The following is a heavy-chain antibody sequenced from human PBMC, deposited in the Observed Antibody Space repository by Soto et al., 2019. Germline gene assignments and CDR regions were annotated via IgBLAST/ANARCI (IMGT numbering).Heavy chain of an antibody. D-gene: IGHD6-6*01. Sequence: ASVKVSCKASGYTFTGYYMHCVRQAPGQGLEWMGWINPNSSGTNYAQKFQGWVTMTRDTSISTAYMELSRLRSDDTAVYYFATGIAARPLFSYYYYGMDVWGQGTTVTVSS. CDR3: ATGIAARPLFSYYYYGMDV. V-gene: IGHV1-2*04. J-gene: IGHJ6*02. CDR2: INPNSSGT. CDR1: GYTFTGYY.